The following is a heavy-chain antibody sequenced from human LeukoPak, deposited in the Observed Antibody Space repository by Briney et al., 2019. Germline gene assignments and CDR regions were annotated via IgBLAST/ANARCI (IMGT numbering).Heavy chain of an antibody. CDR3: AREDYGSGTYYI. Sequence: SETLSLTCTVSGGSISSSSYYWGWIRQPPGKGLEWIGSIYYSGSTYYNPSLKSRVTISVDTSKNQFSLKLSSVTAADTAVYYCAREDYGSGTYYIWGQGTMVTVSS. V-gene: IGHV4-39*07. CDR2: IYYSGST. J-gene: IGHJ3*02. D-gene: IGHD3-10*01. CDR1: GGSISSSSYY.